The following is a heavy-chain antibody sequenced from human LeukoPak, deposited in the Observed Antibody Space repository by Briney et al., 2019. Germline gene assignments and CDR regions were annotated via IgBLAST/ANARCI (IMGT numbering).Heavy chain of an antibody. J-gene: IGHJ2*01. CDR3: ARGIWEMATIPYWYFDI. V-gene: IGHV4-4*07. CDR1: GASISNYY. CDR2: ISTSGST. D-gene: IGHD5-24*01. Sequence: PSETLSLTCTASGASISNYYWSWIRQPAGKGLEWIGRISTSGSTNYNPSLKSRVTMSVDTSKNQFSLKLSSVTAADTALYYCARGIWEMATIPYWYFDIWGRGTLVTVSS.